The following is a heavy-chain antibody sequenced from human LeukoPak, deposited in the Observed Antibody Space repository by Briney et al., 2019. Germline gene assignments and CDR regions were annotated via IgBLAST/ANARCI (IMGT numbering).Heavy chain of an antibody. CDR3: ARDPDGYRQGHHFDY. V-gene: IGHV3-21*05. CDR2: IGDVDTYK. CDR1: GFTFSSYE. J-gene: IGHJ4*02. D-gene: IGHD5-18*01. Sequence: GGSLRLSCAASGFTFSSYEMNWVRQAPGKGLEWVSYIGDVDTYKGYADSVRGRFTISRDNAKNSLYLETNSLKAEDTAVYYCARDPDGYRQGHHFDYWGQGTLVTVSS.